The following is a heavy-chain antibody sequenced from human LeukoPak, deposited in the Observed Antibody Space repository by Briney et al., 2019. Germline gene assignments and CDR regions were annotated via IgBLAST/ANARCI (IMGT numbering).Heavy chain of an antibody. CDR3: ARAVRIVGAIRRGAFDI. V-gene: IGHV1-2*02. D-gene: IGHD1-26*01. Sequence: ASVKVSCKASGYTFTSYGISWVRQAPGQGLEWMGWINPNSGGTNYAQKFQGRVTMTRDTSISTAYMELSRLRSDDTAVYYCARAVRIVGAIRRGAFDIWGQGTMVTVSS. J-gene: IGHJ3*02. CDR2: INPNSGGT. CDR1: GYTFTSYG.